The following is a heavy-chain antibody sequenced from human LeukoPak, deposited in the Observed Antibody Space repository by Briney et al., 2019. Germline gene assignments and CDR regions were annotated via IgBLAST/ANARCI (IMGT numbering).Heavy chain of an antibody. CDR3: ARDVASSGYYWD. CDR2: INPSGGSA. CDR1: GYTFTSYY. V-gene: IGHV1-46*01. J-gene: IGHJ4*02. D-gene: IGHD3-22*01. Sequence: APVKVSCKASGYTFTSYYMHWVRQAPGQGLEWMGIINPSGGSASYAQKFQGRVTMTRDTSTSTVYMEVSSLRSEDTAVYYCARDVASSGYYWDWGQGTLVTVSS.